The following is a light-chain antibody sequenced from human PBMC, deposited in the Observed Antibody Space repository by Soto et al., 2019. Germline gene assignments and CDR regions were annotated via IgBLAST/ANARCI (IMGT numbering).Light chain of an antibody. J-gene: IGKJ1*01. Sequence: EIVLTQSPGTLSLSPGERATLSCRASQSVGSSHLAWYQQKPGQAPRLLIYGASSRATGIPDRFSGSGSGTDFTLTISRLAHEDFAVYYCQQYGSAPWTFGQGTKLEIK. CDR1: QSVGSSH. CDR3: QQYGSAPWT. V-gene: IGKV3-20*01. CDR2: GAS.